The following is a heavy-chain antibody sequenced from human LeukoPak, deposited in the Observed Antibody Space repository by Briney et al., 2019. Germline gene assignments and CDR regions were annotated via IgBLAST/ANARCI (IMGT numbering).Heavy chain of an antibody. CDR1: GYTFTSYY. V-gene: IGHV1-46*01. CDR2: INPSGGSGGST. CDR3: ARDHGRIAAGNNLDY. J-gene: IGHJ4*02. Sequence: GASVKVSCKASGYTFTSYYIHWVRQAPGQGLEWMGIINPSGGSGGSTSNAQKFQGRVTLTTDTSTSTAYMELRSLRSDDTAVYYCARDHGRIAAGNNLDYWGQGTLVTASS. D-gene: IGHD6-13*01.